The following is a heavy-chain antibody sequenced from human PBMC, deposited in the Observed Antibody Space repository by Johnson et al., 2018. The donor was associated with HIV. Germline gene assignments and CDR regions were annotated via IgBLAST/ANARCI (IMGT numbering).Heavy chain of an antibody. CDR3: ARAGAVGFDAFDI. V-gene: IGHV3-30*02. J-gene: IGHJ3*02. CDR2: IRYDGSNK. Sequence: QVHLVESGGGVVQPGGSLRLSCAASGFTFSSYGMHWVRQAPGKGLARVAFIRYDGSNKYYADSVKGRFTISRDNSKNTLYLQMNSLRAEDTAVYYCARAGAVGFDAFDIWGQGTMVTVSS. CDR1: GFTFSSYG. D-gene: IGHD6-19*01.